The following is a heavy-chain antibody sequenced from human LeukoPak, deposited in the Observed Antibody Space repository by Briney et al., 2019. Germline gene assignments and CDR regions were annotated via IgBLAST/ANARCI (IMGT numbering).Heavy chain of an antibody. J-gene: IGHJ5*02. Sequence: SETLSLTCAVYGGSFSGYYWSWIRQPPGKGLEWIGEINHSGSTNYNPSLKSGVTISVDTSKNQFSLKLSSVTAADTAVYYCARPNWNYDWFDPWGQGTLVTVSS. V-gene: IGHV4-34*01. D-gene: IGHD1-7*01. CDR3: ARPNWNYDWFDP. CDR2: INHSGST. CDR1: GGSFSGYY.